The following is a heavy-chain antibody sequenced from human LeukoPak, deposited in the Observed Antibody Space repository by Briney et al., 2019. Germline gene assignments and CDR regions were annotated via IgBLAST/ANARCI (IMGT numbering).Heavy chain of an antibody. CDR3: ARVGSSGWAEN. CDR1: GGSFSGYY. V-gene: IGHV4-34*01. CDR2: INHSGST. D-gene: IGHD6-19*01. J-gene: IGHJ4*02. Sequence: SETLSLTCAVYGGSFSGYYWSWIRQPPGKGLEWIGEINHSGSTNYNPSLKSRVTISVDTSKNQFSLKLSSVTAADTAVYYCARVGSSGWAENWGQGTLVTVSS.